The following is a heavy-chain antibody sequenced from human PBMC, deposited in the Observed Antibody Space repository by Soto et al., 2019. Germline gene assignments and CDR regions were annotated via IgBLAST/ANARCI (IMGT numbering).Heavy chain of an antibody. Sequence: SETLSLTCNSSGGPLSSFYYSWIRQAPGKGLEWIGYIYYTGSTNYNPSLKSRVTMSVDTSKNQFSLKLTSVTAADTAVYFCAVTRGGAHPHDIWGQGTMVTV. CDR1: GGPLSSFY. J-gene: IGHJ3*02. CDR3: AVTRGGAHPHDI. CDR2: IYYTGST. V-gene: IGHV4-59*01. D-gene: IGHD2-21*02.